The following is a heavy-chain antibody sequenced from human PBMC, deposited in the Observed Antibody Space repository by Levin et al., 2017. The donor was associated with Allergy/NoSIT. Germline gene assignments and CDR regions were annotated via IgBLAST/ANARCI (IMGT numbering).Heavy chain of an antibody. D-gene: IGHD2-15*01. CDR3: AKGYCSGGYCPIDY. CDR2: ITDSVDTT. V-gene: IGHV3-23*01. CDR1: GFTFSSYA. J-gene: IGHJ4*02. Sequence: GGSLRLSCAASGFTFSSYAMSWVRQAPGKGLEWVSAITDSVDTTYYADSVKGRFTISRDNSKNTLYLQMNSLRAEDTAVYYCAKGYCSGGYCPIDYWGQGTLVTVSS.